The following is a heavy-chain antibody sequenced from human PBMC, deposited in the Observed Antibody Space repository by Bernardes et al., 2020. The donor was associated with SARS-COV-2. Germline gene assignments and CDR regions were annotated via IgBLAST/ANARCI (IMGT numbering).Heavy chain of an antibody. D-gene: IGHD2-21*01. J-gene: IGHJ4*02. V-gene: IGHV3-23*01. CDR1: GFTFTSHA. CDR3: ARDASNYYGYSDS. Sequence: GGSLRLSCQAPGFTFTSHAMSWVRQAPGKGLEWLSLISGSGGYTFYADSVKGRFTVSRDHSKNTLYLQMNGLRPEDTAIYYCARDASNYYGYSDSWGQGTLVTVS. CDR2: ISGSGGYT.